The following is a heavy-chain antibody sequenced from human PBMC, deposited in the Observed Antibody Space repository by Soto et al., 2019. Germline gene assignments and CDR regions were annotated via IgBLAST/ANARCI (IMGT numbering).Heavy chain of an antibody. CDR1: GFTFSSYA. J-gene: IGHJ4*02. Sequence: GGSLRLSCAASGFTFSSYAMSWVRQAPGKGLEWVSAISGSGGSTYYADSVKGRFTISRDNSKNTLYLQMNSLRAEDTAVYYCAKNPGYYYDSTGYHFRYWGQGPLVTVSS. CDR3: AKNPGYYYDSTGYHFRY. CDR2: ISGSGGST. D-gene: IGHD3-22*01. V-gene: IGHV3-23*01.